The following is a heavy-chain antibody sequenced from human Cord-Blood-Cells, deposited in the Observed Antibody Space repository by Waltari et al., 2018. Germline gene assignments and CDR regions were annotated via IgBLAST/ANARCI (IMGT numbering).Heavy chain of an antibody. CDR3: ARGIVVVMDV. Sequence: EVQLVESGGALLQPGGSLRLSYAASGLPPRSNYLSWVRQAPGQGLEWVSVIYSGGSTYYADSVKGRFTISRDHSKNTLYLQMNSLRAEDTAVYYCARGIVVVMDVWGQGTTVTVSS. D-gene: IGHD3-22*01. CDR1: GLPPRSNY. J-gene: IGHJ6*02. V-gene: IGHV3-53*01. CDR2: IYSGGST.